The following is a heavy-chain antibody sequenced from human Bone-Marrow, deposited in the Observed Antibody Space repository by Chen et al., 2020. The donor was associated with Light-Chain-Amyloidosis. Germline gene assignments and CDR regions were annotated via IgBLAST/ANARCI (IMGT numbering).Heavy chain of an antibody. J-gene: IGHJ4*02. D-gene: IGHD5-12*01. CDR2: INPDGTRV. CDR3: SREFTGYDDY. CDR1: GFTFRTSW. V-gene: IGHV3-74*01. Sequence: DVQLLESGGGLVQPGGSLRLPCAAPGFTFRTSWMHWVRQAPGKGLVWVSRINPDGTRVDYADSVRGRFTISRDDAKSTVYLQMNSLRAEDTAVYYCSREFTGYDDYWGQGTLVTVSS.